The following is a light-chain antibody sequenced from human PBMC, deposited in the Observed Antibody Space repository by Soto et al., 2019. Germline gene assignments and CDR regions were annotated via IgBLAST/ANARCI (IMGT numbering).Light chain of an antibody. CDR2: SAS. Sequence: DMQMTQSPSSLSASVGDRVTITCRASQRVGSYLNWYQQKPGKAPTLLIYSASELQSGVSSRFSGSGSGTDFTLTIRNLQPEDFAVYYCQQSHNTPLTFGQGTKVEI. V-gene: IGKV1-39*01. CDR1: QRVGSY. J-gene: IGKJ1*01. CDR3: QQSHNTPLT.